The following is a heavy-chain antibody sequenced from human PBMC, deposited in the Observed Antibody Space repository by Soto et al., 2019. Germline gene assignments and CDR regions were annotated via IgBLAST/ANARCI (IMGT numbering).Heavy chain of an antibody. J-gene: IGHJ6*02. CDR1: GGSISSSNW. CDR3: ARGGEPVYGDYEEAGYEVQPYYGMDV. D-gene: IGHD4-17*01. Sequence: SETLSLTCAVSGGSISSSNWWSWVRQPPGKGLEWIGEIYHSGSTNYNPSLKSRVTISVDKSKNQFSLKLSSVTAADTAVYYCARGGEPVYGDYEEAGYEVQPYYGMDVWGQGTTVTVSS. V-gene: IGHV4-4*02. CDR2: IYHSGST.